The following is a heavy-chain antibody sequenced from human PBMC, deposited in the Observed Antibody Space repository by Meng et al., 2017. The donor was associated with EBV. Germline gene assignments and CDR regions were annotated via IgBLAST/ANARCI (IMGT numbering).Heavy chain of an antibody. J-gene: IGHJ4*02. V-gene: IGHV1-69*06. CDR1: GGTFSSYA. CDR3: ARAEIAAAGRLDY. CDR2: IIPIFGTA. D-gene: IGHD6-13*01. Sequence: QVALGTSGAGVKKPGSSVKVSCKASGGTFSSYAISWVRQAPGQGLEWMGGIIPIFGTANYAQKFQGRVTITADKSTSTAYMELSSLRSEDTAVYYCARAEIAAAGRLDYWGQGTLVTVSS.